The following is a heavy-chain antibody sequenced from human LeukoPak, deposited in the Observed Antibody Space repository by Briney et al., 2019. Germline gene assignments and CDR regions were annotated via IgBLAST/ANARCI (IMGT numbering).Heavy chain of an antibody. CDR2: INHSGST. CDR3: ARAGGVDTAMDANFDY. D-gene: IGHD5-18*01. CDR1: GGSFSGYY. Sequence: SETLSLTCAVYGGSFSGYYWSWIRQPQGKGLEWIGEINHSGSTNYNPSLKSRVTISVDTSKNQFSLKLSSVTAADTAMYYCARAGGVDTAMDANFDYWGQGTLVTVSS. V-gene: IGHV4-34*01. J-gene: IGHJ4*02.